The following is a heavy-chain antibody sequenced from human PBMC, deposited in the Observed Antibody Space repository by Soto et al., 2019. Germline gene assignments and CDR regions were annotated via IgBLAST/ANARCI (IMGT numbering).Heavy chain of an antibody. Sequence: QVQLVESGGGVVQPGRSLRLSCEASGFTFSNYGMHWVRQAPGKGLEWVAVISYDGSNKYYADSVKGRFTISRDNSKNTLYLQMNSLRPEDTAVYYCAEREADWGQGTLVTVSS. CDR2: ISYDGSNK. CDR3: AEREAD. CDR1: GFTFSNYG. V-gene: IGHV3-30*18. J-gene: IGHJ4*02. D-gene: IGHD6-25*01.